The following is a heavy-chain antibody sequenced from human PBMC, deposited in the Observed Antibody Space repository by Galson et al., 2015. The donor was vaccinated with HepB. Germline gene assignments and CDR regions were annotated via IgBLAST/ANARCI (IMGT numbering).Heavy chain of an antibody. CDR2: IIPILGLA. J-gene: IGHJ4*02. V-gene: IGHV1-69*04. CDR3: ARVATLHGSSNWSFDF. D-gene: IGHD6-13*01. Sequence: SVKVSCKASGGTFSNSAISWVRQAPGQGLEWVGRIIPILGLANYARKFQGRVTITADKSTSTAYMELSSLRSEDTAVYYCARVATLHGSSNWSFDFWGQGTLVTVSS. CDR1: GGTFSNSA.